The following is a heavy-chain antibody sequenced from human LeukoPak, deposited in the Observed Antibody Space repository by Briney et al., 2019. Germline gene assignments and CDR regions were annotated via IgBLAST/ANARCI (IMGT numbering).Heavy chain of an antibody. CDR3: ASGSYF. J-gene: IGHJ4*02. CDR2: IRYDGTNK. D-gene: IGHD1-26*01. CDR1: GFTFSSYG. Sequence: GGSLRLSCAASGFTFSSYGMHWVRQAPGKGLEWVAFIRYDGTNKDYADSVKGRFTISRDDSESTLYLQMSSLRAEDTAVYYCASGSYFGAQGTLVTVSS. V-gene: IGHV3-30*02.